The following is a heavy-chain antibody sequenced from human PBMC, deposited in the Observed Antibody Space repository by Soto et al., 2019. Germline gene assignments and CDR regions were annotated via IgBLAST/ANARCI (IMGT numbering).Heavy chain of an antibody. CDR3: AREVRCSSSSCLCAFDY. J-gene: IGHJ4*02. V-gene: IGHV3-23*01. Sequence: GGSLRLSCTGAGFTFSTYAMSWVRQAPGKGLEWVSSINYNGVGTYYADSVQGRFTISRDNSKNTLFLLMNSLRAEDAAIYYCAREVRCSSSSCLCAFDYWGQGTLVTVSS. CDR2: INYNGVGT. D-gene: IGHD2-2*01. CDR1: GFTFSTYA.